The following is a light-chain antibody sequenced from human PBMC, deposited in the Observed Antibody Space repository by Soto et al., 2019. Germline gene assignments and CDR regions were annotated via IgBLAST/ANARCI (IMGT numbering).Light chain of an antibody. CDR1: QGIGND. CDR2: AAA. CDR3: LQDHNYPLT. Sequence: AIQMAQSPSSQSASVGDRVTITCRASQGIGNDVGWFQQKPGKAPKLLIYAAATLQSGVPSRFSGSRSGTDSTLSISSLQPEDFATYYCLQDHNYPLTFGGGTKVEIK. V-gene: IGKV1-6*02. J-gene: IGKJ4*01.